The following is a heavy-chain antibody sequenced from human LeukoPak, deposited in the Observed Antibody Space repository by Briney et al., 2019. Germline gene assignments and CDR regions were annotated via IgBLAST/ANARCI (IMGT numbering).Heavy chain of an antibody. D-gene: IGHD1-26*01. V-gene: IGHV1-2*06. CDR1: GYTFTGYY. CDR2: INPNSGST. CDR3: ARGYSGSYYPDYGMDV. J-gene: IGHJ6*02. Sequence: ASVKVSCKASGYTFTGYYMHWVRQAPGQGLEWMGRINPNSGSTNYAQKFQGRVTMTRDTSISTAYMELSRLRSDDTAVYYCARGYSGSYYPDYGMDVWGQGTTVTVSS.